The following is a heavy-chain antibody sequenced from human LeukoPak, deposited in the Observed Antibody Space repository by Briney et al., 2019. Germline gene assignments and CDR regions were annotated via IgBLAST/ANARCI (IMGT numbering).Heavy chain of an antibody. CDR1: GFTFSSYS. CDR3: ARDGFLAPGTFDS. CDR2: IKEDGSEK. D-gene: IGHD2/OR15-2a*01. V-gene: IGHV3-7*01. J-gene: IGHJ4*02. Sequence: GGSLRLSCAASGFTFSSYSMNWVRQAPGKGLEWVVNIKEDGSEKHYLDSVKGRFIISRDNAKNSLYLQMNSLRAEDTAIYYCARDGFLAPGTFDSWGQGTLVTVSS.